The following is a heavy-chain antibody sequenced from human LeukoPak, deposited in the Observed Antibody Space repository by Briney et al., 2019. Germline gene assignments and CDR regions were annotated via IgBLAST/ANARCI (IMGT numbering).Heavy chain of an antibody. CDR3: ARELSPGHLDY. Sequence: PSETLSLTCTVSGGSISSYYWSWIRQPPGKGLEWIGYIYYSGSTNYNPSLKSRVTISVDTSKNQFSLKLSSVTAADTAVYYCARELSPGHLDYWGQGTLVTVSS. J-gene: IGHJ4*02. CDR2: IYYSGST. D-gene: IGHD2-2*01. V-gene: IGHV4-59*01. CDR1: GGSISSYY.